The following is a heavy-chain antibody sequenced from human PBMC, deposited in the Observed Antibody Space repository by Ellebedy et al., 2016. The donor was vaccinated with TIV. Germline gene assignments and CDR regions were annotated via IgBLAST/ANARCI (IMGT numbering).Heavy chain of an antibody. D-gene: IGHD3-3*01. CDR1: GFTFKSYA. Sequence: GESLKISCAASGFTFKSYAMSWVRQAPGKGLEWVSSLTASGDYTDYADSVRGRFTISRDNFKNTVFLQMNSLRADDTAVYYCAKGPIGYYSQHGIDVWGQGTLVTVSS. V-gene: IGHV3-23*01. CDR2: LTASGDYT. CDR3: AKGPIGYYSQHGIDV. J-gene: IGHJ3*01.